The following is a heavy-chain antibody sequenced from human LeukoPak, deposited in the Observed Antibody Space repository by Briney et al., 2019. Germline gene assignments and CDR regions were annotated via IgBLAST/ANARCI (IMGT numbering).Heavy chain of an antibody. CDR1: GFTFSSYG. Sequence: GGSLRLSCAASGFTFSSYGMHWVRQAPGKGLEWVAVIWYDGSNKYYADSVKGRFTISRDNSKNTLYLQMISLRAEDTAVYYCAKDPGYYYASYYYMDVWGKGTTVTVSS. CDR2: IWYDGSNK. CDR3: AKDPGYYYASYYYMDV. D-gene: IGHD3-10*01. V-gene: IGHV3-30*02. J-gene: IGHJ6*03.